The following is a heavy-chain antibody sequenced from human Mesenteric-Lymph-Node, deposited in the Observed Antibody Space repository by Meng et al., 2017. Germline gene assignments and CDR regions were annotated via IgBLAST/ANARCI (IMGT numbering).Heavy chain of an antibody. CDR3: ARDRGSYGWFDP. CDR1: GYTVTGYT. V-gene: IGHV1-2*06. Sequence: QVQLVQSGAEVKKPGPPVEVSRKASGYTVTGYTMHWVRQAPGQGLEWMGRINPNSGGTNYAQKFQGRVTMTRDTSISTAYMELSRLRSDDTAVYYCARDRGSYGWFDPWGQGTLVTVSS. CDR2: INPNSGGT. D-gene: IGHD1-26*01. J-gene: IGHJ5*02.